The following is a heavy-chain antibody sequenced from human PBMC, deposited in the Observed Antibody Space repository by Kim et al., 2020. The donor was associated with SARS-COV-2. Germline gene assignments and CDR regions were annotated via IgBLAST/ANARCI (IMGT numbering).Heavy chain of an antibody. CDR1: GFTFSSYA. CDR2: ISGSGGST. Sequence: GGSLRLSCAASGFTFSSYAMSWVRQAPGKGLEWVSAISGSGGSTYYADSVKGRFTISRDNPKNTLYLQMNSMRAEETAGYYCAKDPLGVVVVPAPGDVWGQGTTVTVSS. D-gene: IGHD2-2*01. CDR3: AKDPLGVVVVPAPGDV. V-gene: IGHV3-23*01. J-gene: IGHJ6*02.